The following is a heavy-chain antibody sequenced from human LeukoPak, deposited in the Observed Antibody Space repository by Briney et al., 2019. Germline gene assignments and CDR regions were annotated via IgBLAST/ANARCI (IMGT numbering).Heavy chain of an antibody. V-gene: IGHV4-31*03. CDR1: GGSISSGGYY. Sequence: PSETLSLTCTVSGGSISSGGYYWSWIRQHPGKGLEWIGYIYYSGSTYYNPSLKSRVTIPVDTSKNQFSLKLSSVTAADTAVYYCARRGGRTLYYHDSSGYYPFDYWGQGTLVTXSS. J-gene: IGHJ4*02. CDR2: IYYSGST. D-gene: IGHD3-22*01. CDR3: ARRGGRTLYYHDSSGYYPFDY.